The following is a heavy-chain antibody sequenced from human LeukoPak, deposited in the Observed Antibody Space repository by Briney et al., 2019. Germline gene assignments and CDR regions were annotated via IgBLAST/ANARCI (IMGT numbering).Heavy chain of an antibody. Sequence: KTSETLSLTCTVSGGSISSSSYYWGWIRQPPGKGLEWIGEINHSGSTNYNPSLKSRVTISVDTSKNQFSLKLSSVTAADTAVYYCACSEGYSSSWFDYWGQGTLVTVSS. CDR3: ACSEGYSSSWFDY. J-gene: IGHJ5*01. D-gene: IGHD6-13*01. CDR2: INHSGST. V-gene: IGHV4-39*07. CDR1: GGSISSSSYY.